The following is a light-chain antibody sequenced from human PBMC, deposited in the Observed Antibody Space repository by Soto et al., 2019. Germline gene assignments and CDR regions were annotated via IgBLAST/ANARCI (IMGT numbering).Light chain of an antibody. CDR2: GAS. J-gene: IGKJ4*01. CDR3: QQYGSSPLP. Sequence: EIVLTQSPGTLSLSPGERATLSCRASQSVSSSYLAWYQQKPGQAPRLLIYGASSRATGIPDRFSGSGSGTDFTLTISRLEPEDFAVYYCQQYGSSPLPSGGGTKVEIK. CDR1: QSVSSSY. V-gene: IGKV3-20*01.